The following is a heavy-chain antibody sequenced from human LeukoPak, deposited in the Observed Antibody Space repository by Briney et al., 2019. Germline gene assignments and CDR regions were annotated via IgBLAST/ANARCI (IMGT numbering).Heavy chain of an antibody. J-gene: IGHJ4*02. CDR1: GGSISSYY. Sequence: PSETLSLTCTVSGGSISSYYWSWLRQPPGKGLEWIGYIYYSGSTNYNPSLKSRVTISVDTSKNQFSLKLSSVTAADTAVYYCARRVFRSPYYFDYWGQGTLVTVSS. D-gene: IGHD2-21*01. CDR2: IYYSGST. CDR3: ARRVFRSPYYFDY. V-gene: IGHV4-59*08.